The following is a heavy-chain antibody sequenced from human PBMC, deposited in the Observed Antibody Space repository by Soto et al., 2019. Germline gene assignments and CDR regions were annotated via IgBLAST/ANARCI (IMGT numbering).Heavy chain of an antibody. V-gene: IGHV3-74*01. CDR1: GFTVTNYW. CDR3: TTVLAY. CDR2: IDGVGAGT. Sequence: EVQLVQSGGGSVQPGGSLRLSCAASGFTVTNYWMHWVRHVPGKGLVWVSRIDGVGAGTSYSYSVRGRFTISRDNAENILHLQMNSLRAEDTAVYYCTTVLAYWGQGTLVTVSS. J-gene: IGHJ4*02.